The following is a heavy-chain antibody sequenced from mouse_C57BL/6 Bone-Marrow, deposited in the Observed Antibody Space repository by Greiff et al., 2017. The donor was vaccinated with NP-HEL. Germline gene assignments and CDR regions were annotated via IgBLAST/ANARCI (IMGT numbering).Heavy chain of an antibody. CDR3: ARVLVGYFDY. CDR2: IDPSDSYT. CDR1: GYTFTSYW. D-gene: IGHD2-12*01. V-gene: IGHV1-69*01. Sequence: QVQLQQPGAELVMPGASVKLSCKASGYTFTSYWMHRVKQRPGQGLEWIGEIDPSDSYTNYNQKFKGKSTLTVDKSSSTAYMQLSSLTSEDSAVYYCARVLVGYFDYWGQGTTLTVSS. J-gene: IGHJ2*01.